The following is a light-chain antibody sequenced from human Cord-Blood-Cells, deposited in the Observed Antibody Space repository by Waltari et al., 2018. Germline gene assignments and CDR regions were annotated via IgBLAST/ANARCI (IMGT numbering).Light chain of an antibody. Sequence: QSALTQTASLSGSPGPSITISCTGTTSDVGCYNYVSWYQQHPGKAPKLMIYDVSNRPSGVSNRFSGSKSGNTASLTISGLQAEDEADYYCSSYTSSSTWVFGGGTKLTVL. CDR1: TSDVGCYNY. J-gene: IGLJ3*02. CDR2: DVS. V-gene: IGLV2-14*03. CDR3: SSYTSSSTWV.